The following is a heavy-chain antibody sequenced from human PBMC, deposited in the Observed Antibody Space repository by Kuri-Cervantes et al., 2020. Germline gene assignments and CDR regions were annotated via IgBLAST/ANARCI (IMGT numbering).Heavy chain of an antibody. CDR1: GGSISSGDYY. D-gene: IGHD2-2*01. CDR2: INHSGST. CDR3: ARGWRRYCSSTSCYAGRSYWYFDL. Sequence: SETLSLTCTVSGGSISSGDYYWSWIRQPPGKGLEWIGEINHSGSTNYNPSLKSRVTISVDTSKNQFSLKLSSVTAADTAVYYCARGWRRYCSSTSCYAGRSYWYFDLWGRGTLVTVSS. J-gene: IGHJ2*01. V-gene: IGHV4-39*07.